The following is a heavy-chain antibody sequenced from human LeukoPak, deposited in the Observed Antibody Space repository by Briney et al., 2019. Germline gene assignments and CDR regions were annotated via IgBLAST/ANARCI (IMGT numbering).Heavy chain of an antibody. CDR3: ARNGGNYRFDS. Sequence: PGGSLRLSCVVSGFTFSRYGMHWVRQAPGKGLEWVAIIWYDGSNKYYADSVKCRFTISRDQSKNTVYLEMNSLRADDTAVYYCARNGGNYRFDSWGQGTLVIVSS. J-gene: IGHJ4*02. CDR2: IWYDGSNK. D-gene: IGHD4-4*01. V-gene: IGHV3-33*01. CDR1: GFTFSRYG.